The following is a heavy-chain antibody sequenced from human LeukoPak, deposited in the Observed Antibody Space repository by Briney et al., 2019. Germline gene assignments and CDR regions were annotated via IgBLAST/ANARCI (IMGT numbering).Heavy chain of an antibody. D-gene: IGHD1-26*01. CDR2: ILNSGST. Sequence: PSETLSLTCTVSGGSVTSGRYYWSWIRQPPGKGLEWIGYILNSGSTNYNPSLKSRLTISLDTSRKQFSLNLASVTAADTAVYYCASGESYYVLDYWGQGTLVTVSS. CDR1: GGSVTSGRYY. V-gene: IGHV4-61*01. J-gene: IGHJ4*02. CDR3: ASGESYYVLDY.